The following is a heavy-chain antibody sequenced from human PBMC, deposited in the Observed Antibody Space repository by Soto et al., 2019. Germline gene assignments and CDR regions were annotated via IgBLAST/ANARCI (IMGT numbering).Heavy chain of an antibody. CDR3: ARAARIYDYDSSGYDYFDY. J-gene: IGHJ4*02. D-gene: IGHD3-22*01. CDR1: GGTFSSYA. CDR2: IIPIFGTA. Sequence: SVKVSCKASGGTFSSYAISWVRQAPGQGLEWMGGIIPIFGTANYAQKFQGRVTITADESTGTAYMELSSLRSEDTAVYYCARAARIYDYDSSGYDYFDYWGQGTLVTVSS. V-gene: IGHV1-69*01.